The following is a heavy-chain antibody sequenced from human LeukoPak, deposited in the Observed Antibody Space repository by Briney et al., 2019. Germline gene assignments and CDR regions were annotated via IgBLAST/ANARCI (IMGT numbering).Heavy chain of an antibody. CDR3: ARSWRLQSRDAFDI. V-gene: IGHV4-4*07. J-gene: IGHJ3*02. D-gene: IGHD6-25*01. CDR2: IYTSGST. CDR1: GGSISSYY. Sequence: SETLSLTCTVSGGSISSYYWSWIRQPAGKGLEWIGRIYTSGSTNYNPSLKSRVTMSVDTSKNQFSLKLSSVTAADTAVYYCARSWRLQSRDAFDIWGQGTMVTVSS.